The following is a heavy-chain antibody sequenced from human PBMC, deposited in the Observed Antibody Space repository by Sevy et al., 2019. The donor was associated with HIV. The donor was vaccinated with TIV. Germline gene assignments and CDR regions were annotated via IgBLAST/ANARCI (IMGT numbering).Heavy chain of an antibody. D-gene: IGHD1-26*01. CDR3: ARGSPGRYSPNDAFAI. CDR2: IKQDGSEK. Sequence: GGSLRLSCAASGFTFSSYWMTWVRQAPGKGLEWVANIKQDGSEKYNVDSVKGRFTISRDNAKNPLYLQMNSLRAEDTALYYCARGSPGRYSPNDAFAIWGQRTMVTVSS. J-gene: IGHJ3*02. CDR1: GFTFSSYW. V-gene: IGHV3-7*01.